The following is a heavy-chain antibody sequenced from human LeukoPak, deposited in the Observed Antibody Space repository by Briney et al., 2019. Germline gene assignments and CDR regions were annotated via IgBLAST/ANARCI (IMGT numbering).Heavy chain of an antibody. J-gene: IGHJ4*02. Sequence: AASVKVSCKASGYTFTGYYMHWVRQAPGQGLEWMGWINPNSGGTNYAQKFQGRVTMTRDTSISTAYMVLSRLRSDDTAVYYCARDKSRRQWLVLGTDYWGQGTLVTVSS. CDR1: GYTFTGYY. CDR3: ARDKSRRQWLVLGTDY. V-gene: IGHV1-2*02. CDR2: INPNSGGT. D-gene: IGHD6-19*01.